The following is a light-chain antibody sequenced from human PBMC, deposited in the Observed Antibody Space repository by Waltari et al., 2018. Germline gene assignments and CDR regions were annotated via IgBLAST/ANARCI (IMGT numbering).Light chain of an antibody. V-gene: IGKV1-9*01. CDR1: QDINSY. CDR2: AAS. Sequence: DIQLTQSPSFLSASVGDRVTITCRASQDINSYLAWYQQKPGKAPKLLMYAASTLQTAVPSRFSGSGSGTDFTLTINSLLPEDSATYDCQQLHDDPRVTFGGGTKVEIK. CDR3: QQLHDDPRVT. J-gene: IGKJ4*01.